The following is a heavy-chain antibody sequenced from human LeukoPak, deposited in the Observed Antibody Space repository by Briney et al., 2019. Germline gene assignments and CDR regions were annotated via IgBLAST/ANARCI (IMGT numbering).Heavy chain of an antibody. J-gene: IGHJ5*02. V-gene: IGHV1-69*04. CDR1: GGTFSSYA. CDR3: ARDLRFPESTWFDP. Sequence: ASVKVSCKASGGTFSSYAISWVRRAPGQGFEWMGRIIPILGIANYAQKFQGRVTITTDESTSTAYMELSSLRSEDTAVYYCARDLRFPESTWFDPWGQGTLVTVSS. D-gene: IGHD2-21*02. CDR2: IIPILGIA.